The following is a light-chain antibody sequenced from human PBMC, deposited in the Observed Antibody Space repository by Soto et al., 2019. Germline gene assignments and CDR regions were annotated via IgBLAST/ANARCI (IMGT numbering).Light chain of an antibody. J-gene: IGKJ1*01. CDR2: GAS. V-gene: IGKV3-15*01. Sequence: EVVMKQSPATLSVSPGERVTLSCRASQSVRSNLAWYQQKPDQSPRLLIYGASTRATGIPARFSGSGSGTEFTLTISSLQSEDFAVYYCQQYNNWPRTFGQGTKV. CDR1: QSVRSN. CDR3: QQYNNWPRT.